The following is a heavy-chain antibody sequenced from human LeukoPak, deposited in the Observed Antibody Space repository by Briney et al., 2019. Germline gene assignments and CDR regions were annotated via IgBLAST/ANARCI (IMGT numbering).Heavy chain of an antibody. CDR3: ARALFNWGRYFDS. CDR1: GGSISSGNYY. J-gene: IGHJ4*02. D-gene: IGHD7-27*01. Sequence: PSETLSLTCTVSGGSISSGNYYWSWIRQHPGKGLECIGYIYNSGNTYYNPSLKSRITISVDTSKNQFSLTLSSVTAADTAVYYCARALFNWGRYFDSWGQGTLVTVYS. V-gene: IGHV4-31*03. CDR2: IYNSGNT.